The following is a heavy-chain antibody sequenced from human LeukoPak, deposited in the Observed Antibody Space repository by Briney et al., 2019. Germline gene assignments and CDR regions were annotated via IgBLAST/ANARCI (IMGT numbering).Heavy chain of an antibody. D-gene: IGHD5-24*01. CDR1: GFTVSSNY. V-gene: IGHV3-53*01. Sequence: GGSLRLSCAASGFTVSSNYMSWVRQAPGKGLEWVSVIYSGGSTYYADSVKGRFTISRDNSKNTLHLQMNSLRAEDTAVYYCAREREGYFDYWGQGTLVTVSS. CDR3: AREREGYFDY. CDR2: IYSGGST. J-gene: IGHJ4*02.